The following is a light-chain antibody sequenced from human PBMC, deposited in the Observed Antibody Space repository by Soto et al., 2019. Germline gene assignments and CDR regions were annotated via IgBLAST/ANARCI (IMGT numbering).Light chain of an antibody. CDR3: CSYAGTSYV. V-gene: IGLV2-23*02. Sequence: QSVLTQPASVSGSPGQSITISCTGTSSDVGSYNPVSWYQHHPGKVPKLMIYEVNKRPSGVSNRFSGSKSGNTASLTISGLQAEDEADYYCCSYAGTSYVFGTGTKSPS. CDR2: EVN. CDR1: SSDVGSYNP. J-gene: IGLJ1*01.